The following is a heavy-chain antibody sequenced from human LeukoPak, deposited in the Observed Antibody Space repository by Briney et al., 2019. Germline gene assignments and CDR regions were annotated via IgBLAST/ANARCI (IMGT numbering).Heavy chain of an antibody. Sequence: SETLSLTCTVSGGSISSYYWSWIRQPAGRGLEWIGRIYTSGSTNYNPSLKSRVTMSVDTSKNQFSLKLSSVTAADTAVYYCARSWEPNYYYYMDVWGKGTTVTVSS. D-gene: IGHD1-26*01. CDR3: ARSWEPNYYYYMDV. CDR1: GGSISSYY. CDR2: IYTSGST. J-gene: IGHJ6*03. V-gene: IGHV4-4*07.